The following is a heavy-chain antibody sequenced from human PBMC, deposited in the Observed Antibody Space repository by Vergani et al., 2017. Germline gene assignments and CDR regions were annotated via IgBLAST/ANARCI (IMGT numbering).Heavy chain of an antibody. Sequence: QVQLVQSGAEVKKPGASVKVSCKASGYTFTSYYMHWVRQAPGQGLEWMGIINPSGGSTSYAQKFQGRVTMTRDTSISTAYMELSRLRSDDTAVYYCARVRGYYFDYWGQGTLVTVSS. V-gene: IGHV1-46*01. CDR3: ARVRGYYFDY. CDR1: GYTFTSYY. J-gene: IGHJ4*02. D-gene: IGHD1-26*01. CDR2: INPSGGST.